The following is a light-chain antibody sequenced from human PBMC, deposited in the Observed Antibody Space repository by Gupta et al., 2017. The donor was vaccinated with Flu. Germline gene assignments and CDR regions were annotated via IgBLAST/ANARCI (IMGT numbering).Light chain of an antibody. J-gene: IGLJ3*02. V-gene: IGLV1-40*01. CDR1: SSNIGAGYG. CDR2: GNI. CDR3: QSYDSSLSGPWV. Sequence: QSVLTQPPSVSGAPGQRVTISCTGSSSNIGAGYGVHWYQQLPGTAPKLLSYGNINRPAGVPDRFSGSKSGTSASLAITGLQAEDEADYFCQSYDSSLSGPWVFGGGTKLTVL.